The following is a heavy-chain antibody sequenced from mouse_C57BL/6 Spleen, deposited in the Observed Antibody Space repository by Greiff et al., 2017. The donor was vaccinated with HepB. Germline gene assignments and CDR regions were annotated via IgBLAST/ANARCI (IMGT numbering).Heavy chain of an antibody. CDR1: GFTFSSSA. D-gene: IGHD2-5*01. Sequence: EVQLVESGGGLVKPGGSLKLSCAASGFTFSSSAMSWVRQTPEKRLEWVATISDGGSYTYYPDNVKGRFTISRDNAKNNLYLQMSHLKAEDTAMYDCARSYYSNYAGFAYWGQGTLVTVSA. J-gene: IGHJ3*01. V-gene: IGHV5-4*01. CDR2: ISDGGSYT. CDR3: ARSYYSNYAGFAY.